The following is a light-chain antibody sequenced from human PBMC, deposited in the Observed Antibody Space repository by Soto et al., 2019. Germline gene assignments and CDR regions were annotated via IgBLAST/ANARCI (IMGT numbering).Light chain of an antibody. Sequence: QSALTQPASVSGSPGQSITISCTGTSSDVGGYNHVSWYQIHPGKAPKLIIYEVTSRPSGVSYRFSGYKSGNSASLTISGLQAEDEADYYCSSYASSSSYVFGGGTKLTVL. CDR2: EVT. V-gene: IGLV2-14*01. J-gene: IGLJ1*01. CDR3: SSYASSSSYV. CDR1: SSDVGGYNH.